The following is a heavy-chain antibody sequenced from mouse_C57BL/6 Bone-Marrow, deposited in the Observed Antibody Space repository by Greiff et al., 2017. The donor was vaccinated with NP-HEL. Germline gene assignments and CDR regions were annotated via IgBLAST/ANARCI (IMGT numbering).Heavy chain of an antibody. Sequence: QVQPQQSGAELVRPGASVKLSCKASGYTFTDYYINWVKQRPGQGLEWIARIYPGSGNTYYNEKFKGKATLTAEKSSSTAYMQLSSLTSEDSAVYFCARRGYDPYFDYWGQGTTLTVSS. CDR2: IYPGSGNT. V-gene: IGHV1-76*01. CDR3: ARRGYDPYFDY. J-gene: IGHJ2*01. D-gene: IGHD2-3*01. CDR1: GYTFTDYY.